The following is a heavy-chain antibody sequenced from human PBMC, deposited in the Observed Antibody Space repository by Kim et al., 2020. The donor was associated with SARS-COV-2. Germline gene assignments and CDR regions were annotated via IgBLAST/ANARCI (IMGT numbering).Heavy chain of an antibody. J-gene: IGHJ5*02. CDR1: GGSFSGYY. D-gene: IGHD6-19*01. V-gene: IGHV4-34*01. CDR2: INHSGST. Sequence: SETLSLTCAVYGGSFSGYYWSWIRQPPGKGLEWIGEINHSGSTNYNPSLKSRVTISVDTSKNQFSLKLSSVTAADTAVYYCARGRSSGWYGWFDPWGQGTLVTVSS. CDR3: ARGRSSGWYGWFDP.